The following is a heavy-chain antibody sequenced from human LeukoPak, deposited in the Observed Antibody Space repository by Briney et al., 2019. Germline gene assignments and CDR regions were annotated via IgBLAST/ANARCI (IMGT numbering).Heavy chain of an antibody. CDR3: ARDRGYGSGSYYKN. CDR2: IKQDGSEK. Sequence: GGSLRLSCAASGFTFSSYWMSWVRQAPGKGLERVANIKQDGSEKYYVDSVKGRFTISRDNAKNSLYLQMNSLRAEDTAVYYCARDRGYGSGSYYKNWGQRTLVTVSS. V-gene: IGHV3-7*01. D-gene: IGHD3-10*01. CDR1: GFTFSSYW. J-gene: IGHJ4*02.